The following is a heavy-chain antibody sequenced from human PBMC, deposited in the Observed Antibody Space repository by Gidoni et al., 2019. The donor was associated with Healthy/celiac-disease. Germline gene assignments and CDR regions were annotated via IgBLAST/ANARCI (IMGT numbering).Heavy chain of an antibody. J-gene: IGHJ5*02. Sequence: QLQLQESGPGLVKPSETLSLTCTVSGGSISSSSYYWGWIRQPPGKGLEWIGSIYYSGSTYYNPSLKSRVTISVDTSKNQFSLKLSSVTAADTAVYYCARLETVDTAMVTDWFDPWGQGTLVTVSS. D-gene: IGHD5-18*01. CDR1: GGSISSSSYY. CDR3: ARLETVDTAMVTDWFDP. CDR2: IYYSGST. V-gene: IGHV4-39*01.